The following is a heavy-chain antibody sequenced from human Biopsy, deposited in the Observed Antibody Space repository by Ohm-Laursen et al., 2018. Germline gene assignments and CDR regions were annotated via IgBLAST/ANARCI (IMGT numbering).Heavy chain of an antibody. CDR2: NIPILGTG. CDR3: ARDPYCSGGNCYSPLDH. CDR1: GGTFSNYG. J-gene: IGHJ4*02. V-gene: IGHV1-69*06. Sequence: SVKVSCKAPGGTFSNYGVNWVRQAPGQGLEWLGGNIPILGTGNYAQKFQDRVTVAADTSTSTATMELRSLRSDDTAVYYCARDPYCSGGNCYSPLDHWGQGTLVIVSS. D-gene: IGHD2-15*01.